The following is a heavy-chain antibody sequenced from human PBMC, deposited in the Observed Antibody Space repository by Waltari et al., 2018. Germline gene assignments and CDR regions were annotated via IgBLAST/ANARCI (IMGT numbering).Heavy chain of an antibody. Sequence: QVQLQESGPGLVKPSETLSLTCSVSGDYISSYYWSWIRQPPGKGLEWLGYVYYSGSTDYNSSLKSRITISLDTSKNQFSLKLNSVTAADTAVYYCASRTYSSSAAPFDHWGQGALVTVSS. CDR1: GDYISSYY. CDR3: ASRTYSSSAAPFDH. D-gene: IGHD6-6*01. J-gene: IGHJ4*02. CDR2: VYYSGST. V-gene: IGHV4-59*08.